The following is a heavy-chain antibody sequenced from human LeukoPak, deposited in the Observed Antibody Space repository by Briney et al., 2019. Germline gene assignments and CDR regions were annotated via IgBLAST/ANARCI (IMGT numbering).Heavy chain of an antibody. D-gene: IGHD1-1*01. Sequence: GGSLRLSCAASGFTFSSYAMSWVRQAPGKGLEWVSAISGSGGSTYYADSVKGRFTISRDNSKNTLFLQMIGLRAEDTAVYYCAKETTSEGYFDYWGQGTLVTVSS. CDR3: AKETTSEGYFDY. CDR1: GFTFSSYA. V-gene: IGHV3-23*01. CDR2: ISGSGGST. J-gene: IGHJ4*02.